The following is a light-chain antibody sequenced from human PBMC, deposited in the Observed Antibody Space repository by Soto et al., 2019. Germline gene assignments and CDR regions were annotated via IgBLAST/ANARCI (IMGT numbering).Light chain of an antibody. CDR2: DVS. Sequence: QSALTQPASVSGSPGQSITIACTGTNNVVGAYNYVSWYQQHPGKVPKLIIHDVSSRPAGVSNRFSGSKSGNTASLTISGLQTEDEADYYCGSYTTSNTLVFGGGTQLTVL. CDR1: NNVVGAYNY. J-gene: IGLJ2*01. V-gene: IGLV2-14*03. CDR3: GSYTTSNTLV.